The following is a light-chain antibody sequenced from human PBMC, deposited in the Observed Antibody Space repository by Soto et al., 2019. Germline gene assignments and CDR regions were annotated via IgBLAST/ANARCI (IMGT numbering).Light chain of an antibody. V-gene: IGKV1-39*01. J-gene: IGKJ4*02. Sequence: DIQMTQSPSSLSASVGDRVTITCRASQSISSYLNWYQQKPGKAPKLLIYAASSLQSGVPSRFSGSGSGTEFRLTISSLQPEDSATYYCLQYWDYSWTFGGGTKVDIK. CDR1: QSISSY. CDR3: LQYWDYSWT. CDR2: AAS.